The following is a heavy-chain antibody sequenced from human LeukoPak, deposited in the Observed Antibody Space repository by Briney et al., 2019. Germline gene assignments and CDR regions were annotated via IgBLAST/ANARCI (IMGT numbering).Heavy chain of an antibody. D-gene: IGHD3-16*01. J-gene: IGHJ5*02. Sequence: GASVKVSCKASGYTFTSYAMHWVRQAPGQRLEWMGWINAGNGNTKYSQKFQGRVTITRDTSASTAYMELSSLRSEDTAVYYYARMLLQRYNWFDPWGQGTLVTVSS. CDR3: ARMLLQRYNWFDP. CDR2: INAGNGNT. V-gene: IGHV1-3*01. CDR1: GYTFTSYA.